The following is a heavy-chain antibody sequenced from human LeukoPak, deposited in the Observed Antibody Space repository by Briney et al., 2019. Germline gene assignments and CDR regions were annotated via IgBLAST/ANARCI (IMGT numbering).Heavy chain of an antibody. V-gene: IGHV4-59*10. Sequence: PSETLSLTCAVYGGSFSGYYWSWIRQPAGQGLEWVGRIYYNVETNYNPSLKSRVTMSVDTSKNQISLKVNSVTAADTAVYYCARGPGAATQEAFDSWGQGTLVTVSS. J-gene: IGHJ5*01. CDR3: ARGPGAATQEAFDS. D-gene: IGHD2-15*01. CDR2: IYYNVET. CDR1: GGSFSGYY.